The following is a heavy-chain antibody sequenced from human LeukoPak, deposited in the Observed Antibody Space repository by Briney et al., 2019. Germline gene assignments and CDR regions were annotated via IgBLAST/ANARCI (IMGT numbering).Heavy chain of an antibody. J-gene: IGHJ4*02. Sequence: GGSLRLSCAASGFTFSSYWRRWVRQAPGKGLEWVSAISGSGGSTYYADSVKGRFTISRDNSKNTLYLQMNSLRAEDTAVYYCAKDLGCSGGSCYPNYFDYWGQGTLVTVSS. CDR2: ISGSGGST. CDR1: GFTFSSYW. CDR3: AKDLGCSGGSCYPNYFDY. V-gene: IGHV3-23*01. D-gene: IGHD2-15*01.